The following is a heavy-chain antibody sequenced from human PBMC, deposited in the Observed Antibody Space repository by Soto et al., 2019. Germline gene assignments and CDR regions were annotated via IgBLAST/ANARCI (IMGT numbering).Heavy chain of an antibody. V-gene: IGHV1-69*01. Sequence: QVQLVQSGAEVKKPGSSVKVSCKASGGTFSSYAISWVRQAPGQGLEWMGGIIHIFGTANYAQKFQGRVTITADESTSTAYMELSSLRSEDTAVYYCARMPPPGYCSGGSCREYSYGMDVWGQGTTVTVSS. CDR3: ARMPPPGYCSGGSCREYSYGMDV. CDR1: GGTFSSYA. J-gene: IGHJ6*02. CDR2: IIHIFGTA. D-gene: IGHD2-15*01.